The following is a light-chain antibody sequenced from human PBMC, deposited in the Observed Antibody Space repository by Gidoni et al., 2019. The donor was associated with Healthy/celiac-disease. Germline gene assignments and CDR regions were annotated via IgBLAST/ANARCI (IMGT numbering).Light chain of an antibody. J-gene: IGKJ2*01. V-gene: IGKV4-1*01. Sequence: DIVMTQSPDSLAVSLGERATINCKSSQSVLYSSNNKNYLAWYQQKPGQPPKLLIYWASTRESGVPDRFSGSGSGTDFTLTISSLQAEDVAVYYCQQYYSTPPYTXGXGTKLEIK. CDR3: QQYYSTPPYT. CDR1: QSVLYSSNNKNY. CDR2: WAS.